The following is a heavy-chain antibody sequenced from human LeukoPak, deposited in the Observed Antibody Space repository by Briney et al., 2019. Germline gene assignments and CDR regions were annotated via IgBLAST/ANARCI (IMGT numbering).Heavy chain of an antibody. CDR1: GYTFTSYG. V-gene: IGHV1-18*01. CDR2: ISAYNGNT. Sequence: ASVKVSCKASGYTFTSYGISWVRQAPGQGLEWMGWISAYNGNTNYAQKLQGRVTMTTDTSTSTAYMELSSLRSEDTAVYYCATDGTHDYGVTPFDYWGQGTLVTVSS. D-gene: IGHD4-17*01. CDR3: ATDGTHDYGVTPFDY. J-gene: IGHJ4*02.